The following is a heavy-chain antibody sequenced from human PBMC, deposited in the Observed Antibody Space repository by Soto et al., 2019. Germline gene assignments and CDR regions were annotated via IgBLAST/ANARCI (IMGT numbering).Heavy chain of an antibody. Sequence: QVQLQESGPGLVKPSETLSLTCTVSGGSVSSGSYYWGWIRQPPGKGLEWIGYIYYSGSTNYNPSLKSRVTISVDTSKNQFSLKLSSVTAADTAVYYCARDDDYGLFDYWGQGTLVTVSS. D-gene: IGHD4-17*01. V-gene: IGHV4-61*01. CDR1: GGSVSSGSYY. J-gene: IGHJ4*02. CDR2: IYYSGST. CDR3: ARDDDYGLFDY.